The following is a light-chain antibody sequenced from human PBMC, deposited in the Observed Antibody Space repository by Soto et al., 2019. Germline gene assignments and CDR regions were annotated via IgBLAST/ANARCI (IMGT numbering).Light chain of an antibody. CDR2: WAS. J-gene: IGKJ4*01. Sequence: DIVMTQSPDSLAVSLGERATINCKSSQSVLYSSNNNNYLAWYQQKPGQPPKLLIYWASTRESGVPDRFSGSGSETDFNLTISSLQAADVAVSYCQQYYNAPLTFGGGTKVEIK. CDR1: QSVLYSSNNNNY. V-gene: IGKV4-1*01. CDR3: QQYYNAPLT.